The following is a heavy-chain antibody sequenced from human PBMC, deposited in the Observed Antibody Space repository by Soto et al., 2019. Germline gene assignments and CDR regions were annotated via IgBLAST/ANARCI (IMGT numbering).Heavy chain of an antibody. Sequence: EVQLLESGGGLVQPGGSLRLSCAASGFTFNTYAMNWVRQAPGKGLEWVASISGSGGTINYADSVKGRFTTSRDTSKNTLYWQMNSLSAEDTAVYYCAKGFIVVVTAIRPDDNFDVWGQGTMVTVSS. V-gene: IGHV3-23*01. CDR3: AKGFIVVVTAIRPDDNFDV. CDR1: GFTFNTYA. J-gene: IGHJ3*01. CDR2: ISGSGGTI. D-gene: IGHD2-21*02.